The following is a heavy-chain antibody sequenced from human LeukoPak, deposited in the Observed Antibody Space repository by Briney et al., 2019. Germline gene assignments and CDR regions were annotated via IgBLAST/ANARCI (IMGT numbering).Heavy chain of an antibody. CDR2: ISSDGSST. J-gene: IGHJ6*03. Sequence: GGSLRLSCAASGFTFRSYWMHWVRHAPGKGLVWVSRISSDGSSTTYADFVKGRFTISRDNAKNTLYLQTDSLRAEDTAIYYCAREGVTVADMDVWGRGTTVTVSS. CDR1: GFTFRSYW. V-gene: IGHV3-74*01. D-gene: IGHD6-19*01. CDR3: AREGVTVADMDV.